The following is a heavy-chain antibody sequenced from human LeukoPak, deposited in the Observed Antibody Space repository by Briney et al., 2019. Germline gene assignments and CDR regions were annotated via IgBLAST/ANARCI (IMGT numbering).Heavy chain of an antibody. D-gene: IGHD5-12*01. CDR3: AKDRRGYSGYDSDYFEY. Sequence: PGRSLRLSCAASGFTFNHYGMHWVRQAPGKGLEWVAVISYDGVNTYYADSVKGRFTISRDKSKNTLYLHMNSLRAEDTAVYYCAKDRRGYSGYDSDYFEYWGQGSLVTVSA. CDR1: GFTFNHYG. CDR2: ISYDGVNT. V-gene: IGHV3-30*18. J-gene: IGHJ4*02.